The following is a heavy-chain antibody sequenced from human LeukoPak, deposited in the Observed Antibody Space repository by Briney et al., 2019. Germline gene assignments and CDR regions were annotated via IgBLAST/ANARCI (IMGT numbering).Heavy chain of an antibody. J-gene: IGHJ4*02. CDR3: ARDSMLVAGTDY. CDR1: GGSISTSNYY. CDR2: IYYSGST. Sequence: SETLSLTCTVSGGSISTSNYYWGWIRQPPGKGLEWIGSIYYSGSTYYNPSLKSRVTISVDTSKNQFSLKLSSVTAADTAVYYCARDSMLVAGTDYWGQGTLVTVSS. D-gene: IGHD6-19*01. V-gene: IGHV4-39*07.